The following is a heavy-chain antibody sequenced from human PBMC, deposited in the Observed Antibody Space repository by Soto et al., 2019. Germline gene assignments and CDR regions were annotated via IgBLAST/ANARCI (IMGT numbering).Heavy chain of an antibody. CDR3: ARQDRVVVEGRWFDP. J-gene: IGHJ5*02. D-gene: IGHD2-15*01. Sequence: GESLKISCKGSGYSFTSYWIGWVRQMPGKGLEWMGIIYPGDSDTRYSPSFQGQVTISADKSISTAYLQWSSLKASDTAMYYCARQDRVVVEGRWFDPWGQGTLVTVSS. CDR1: GYSFTSYW. V-gene: IGHV5-51*01. CDR2: IYPGDSDT.